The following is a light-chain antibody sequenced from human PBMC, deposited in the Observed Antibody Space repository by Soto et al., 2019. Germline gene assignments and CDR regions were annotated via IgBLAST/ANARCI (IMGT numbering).Light chain of an antibody. CDR3: QQSYRSLYT. Sequence: IQMTQSPSSLSASVGDRVTVTCRASQSINIYLNWYQQKPGKAPTLLIYGASSLQSGVPSRFSGGGSRTDFTLSISSVQPEDFATYYCQQSYRSLYTFGQGTKLEIK. CDR2: GAS. CDR1: QSINIY. V-gene: IGKV1-39*01. J-gene: IGKJ2*01.